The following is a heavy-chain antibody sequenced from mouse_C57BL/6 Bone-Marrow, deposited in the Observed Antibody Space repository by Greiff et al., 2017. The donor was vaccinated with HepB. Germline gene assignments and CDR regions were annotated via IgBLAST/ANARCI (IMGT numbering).Heavy chain of an antibody. CDR1: GYTFTDYN. CDR3: ARSDDYDVEFAY. D-gene: IGHD2-4*01. Sequence: EVQLQQSGPELVKPGASVKMSCKASGYTFTDYNMHWVKQSHGKSLEWIGYINPNNGGTSYNQKFKGKATLTVNKSSSTAYMELRSLTSEDSAVYYCARSDDYDVEFAYWGQGTLVTVSA. V-gene: IGHV1-22*01. CDR2: INPNNGGT. J-gene: IGHJ3*01.